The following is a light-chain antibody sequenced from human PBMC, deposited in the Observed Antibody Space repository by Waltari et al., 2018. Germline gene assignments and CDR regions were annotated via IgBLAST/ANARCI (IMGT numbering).Light chain of an antibody. CDR2: DAS. CDR1: QDISNY. V-gene: IGKV1-33*01. CDR3: QQYDNLPLT. Sequence: DIQMPKSPSSLSASVGDRVTITCQASQDISNYLNWYQQKPGKAPKLLIYDASNLETGVPSRFSGSGSGTDFTFTIRSLQPEDIATYYCQQYDNLPLTFGGGTKVEIK. J-gene: IGKJ4*01.